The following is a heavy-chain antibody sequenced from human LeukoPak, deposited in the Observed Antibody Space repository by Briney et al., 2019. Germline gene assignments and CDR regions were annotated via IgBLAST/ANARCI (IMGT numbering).Heavy chain of an antibody. V-gene: IGHV3-53*01. CDR2: IYSGGST. CDR1: GFTVSSNY. CDR3: ARDLTRTGGDASDI. D-gene: IGHD1-14*01. Sequence: GGSLRLSCAASGFTVSSNYMSWVRQAPGKGLEWVSVIYSGGSTYYADSVKGRFTISGDNSKNTLYLQMNSLRAEDTAVYYCARDLTRTGGDASDIWGQGTMVTVSS. J-gene: IGHJ3*02.